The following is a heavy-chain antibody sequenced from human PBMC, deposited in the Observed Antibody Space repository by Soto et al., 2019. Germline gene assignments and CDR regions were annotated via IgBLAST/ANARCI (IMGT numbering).Heavy chain of an antibody. D-gene: IGHD2-15*01. J-gene: IGHJ4*02. V-gene: IGHV4-34*01. CDR3: ARRYGGNFDY. Sequence: PSETLSLTCAVYGGSFNGYYWSWIRQPPGKGLEWIGEINHSGSTNYNPSLKSRVTISVDTSKNQFSLKLSSVTAADSAVYYCARRYGGNFDYWGQGTLVTVSS. CDR2: INHSGST. CDR1: GGSFNGYY.